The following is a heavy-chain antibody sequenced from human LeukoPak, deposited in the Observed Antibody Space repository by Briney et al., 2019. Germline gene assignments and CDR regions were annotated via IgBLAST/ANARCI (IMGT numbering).Heavy chain of an antibody. CDR2: LYHSGST. CDR3: ARDAPYGSGSRNYYYMDV. D-gene: IGHD3-10*01. J-gene: IGHJ6*03. V-gene: IGHV4-38-2*02. CDR1: GYSISSGFY. Sequence: SETLSLTCTVSGYSISSGFYWGWIRQPPGKGLEWIGTLYHSGSTQYNPSLKTRVTISMDTSKNQFSLSLRSVTAADTAVYYCARDAPYGSGSRNYYYMDVWGKGTTVTVSS.